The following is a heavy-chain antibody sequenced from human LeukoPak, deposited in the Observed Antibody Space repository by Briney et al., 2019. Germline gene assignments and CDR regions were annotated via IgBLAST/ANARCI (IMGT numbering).Heavy chain of an antibody. D-gene: IGHD1/OR15-1a*01. CDR2: ISAYDGNT. J-gene: IGHJ4*02. CDR3: ARVGTGTRSFDS. V-gene: IGHV1-18*01. Sequence: ASVTVSCKTSGYTFTTCDINWVRQAPGRGLEWMGRISAYDGNTNYGQKFQGRVTMTTDTSTNTAYMELRALRSDDTAVYYCARVGTGTRSFDSWGQGTLVTVSS. CDR1: GYTFTTCD.